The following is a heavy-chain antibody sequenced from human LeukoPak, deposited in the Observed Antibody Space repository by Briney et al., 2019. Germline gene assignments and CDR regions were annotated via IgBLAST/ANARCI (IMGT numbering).Heavy chain of an antibody. CDR3: ARSMVREVVFDY. Sequence: PRGSLRLSCAASGFTFSSYAMHWVRQAPGKGLEWVAVISYDGSNKYYADSVKGRFTISRDNSKNTLYLQMNSLRAEDTAVYYCARSMVREVVFDYWGQGTLVTVSS. D-gene: IGHD3-10*01. V-gene: IGHV3-30-3*01. CDR1: GFTFSSYA. CDR2: ISYDGSNK. J-gene: IGHJ4*02.